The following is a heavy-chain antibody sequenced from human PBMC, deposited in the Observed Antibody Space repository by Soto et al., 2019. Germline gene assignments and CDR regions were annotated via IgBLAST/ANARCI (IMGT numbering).Heavy chain of an antibody. CDR1: GFTFSMYW. V-gene: IGHV3-74*03. J-gene: IGHJ4*02. D-gene: IGHD2-15*01. CDR3: AREVGRVSGSYYLDY. Sequence: EVQLVESGGGLVQPGGSLRLSCAASGFTFSMYWMHWVRQAPGKGLLWVSRINGDGTDTTYADSVKGRFTISRDNAKNTVYLQMNGLRAEDTAVYYCAREVGRVSGSYYLDYWGQETLFTVSS. CDR2: INGDGTDT.